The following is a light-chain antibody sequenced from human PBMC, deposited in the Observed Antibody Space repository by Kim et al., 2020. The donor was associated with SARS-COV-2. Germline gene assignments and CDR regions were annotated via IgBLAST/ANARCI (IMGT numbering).Light chain of an antibody. CDR2: AAS. CDR1: QTVVNN. V-gene: IGKV3-15*01. Sequence: SPGERATLSCRASQTVVNNLAWYQQQPGQAPRLLIYAASTRANGIAARFSGSGSGTDFTLTITSLQSEDSAIYYCHQYNDWPSITFGRGTRLEIK. J-gene: IGKJ5*01. CDR3: HQYNDWPSIT.